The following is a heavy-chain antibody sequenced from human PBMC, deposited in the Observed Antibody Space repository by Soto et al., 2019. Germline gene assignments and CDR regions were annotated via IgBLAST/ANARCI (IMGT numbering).Heavy chain of an antibody. J-gene: IGHJ4*02. V-gene: IGHV3-48*01. CDR3: ARDFPFRSTWFAFDS. CDR1: GFTFSSHN. Sequence: GGSLRLSCAVSGFTFSSHNMAWVRQAPGKGLEWVSSISTSGNSIYYADFVKGRFTISRDFARNSLDLQMSSLRAEDTAVYYCARDFPFRSTWFAFDSWGQGTLVTVSS. CDR2: ISTSGNSI. D-gene: IGHD3-10*01.